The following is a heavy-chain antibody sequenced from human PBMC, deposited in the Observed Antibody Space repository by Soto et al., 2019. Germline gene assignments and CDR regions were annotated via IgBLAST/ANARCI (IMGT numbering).Heavy chain of an antibody. V-gene: IGHV4-59*01. CDR1: GGSISSYY. J-gene: IGHJ4*02. CDR3: ARRYGGNFDY. D-gene: IGHD1-26*01. CDR2: IYYSGST. Sequence: QVQLQESGPGLVKPSETLSLTCTVSGGSISSYYWSWIRQPPGKGLEWIGYIYYSGSTNYNTSRKSRVTISVDTSKNPVPLKLSSVTTADTAVYYCARRYGGNFDYWGQGTLVTVSS.